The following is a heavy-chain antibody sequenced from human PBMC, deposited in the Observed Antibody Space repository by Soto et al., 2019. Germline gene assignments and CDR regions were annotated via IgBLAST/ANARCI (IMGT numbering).Heavy chain of an antibody. Sequence: SETLSLTCTVSGGSISSYYWSWIRQPPGKGLEWIGYISYSGSTYYNPSLKSPITISVDTSKNQFSLKLSSVTAADTAVYYCARDNYYDSSGYYPSSAEYFQHWGQGTLVTVSS. J-gene: IGHJ1*01. V-gene: IGHV4-59*12. CDR1: GGSISSYY. D-gene: IGHD3-22*01. CDR2: ISYSGST. CDR3: ARDNYYDSSGYYPSSAEYFQH.